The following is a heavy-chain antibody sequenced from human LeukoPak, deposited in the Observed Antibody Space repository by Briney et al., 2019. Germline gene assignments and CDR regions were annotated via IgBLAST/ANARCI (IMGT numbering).Heavy chain of an antibody. CDR3: ARVRGVAGAGIDY. CDR2: ISSSGSTI. CDR1: GFTFSSYE. V-gene: IGHV3-48*03. Sequence: PGGSLRLSCAASGFTFSSYEMNWVRQAPGKGLEWVSYISSSGSTIYYADSVKGRFTISRDNAKNSLYLQMNSLTAEDTAVYYCARVRGVAGAGIDYWGQGTLVTFSS. J-gene: IGHJ4*02. D-gene: IGHD6-13*01.